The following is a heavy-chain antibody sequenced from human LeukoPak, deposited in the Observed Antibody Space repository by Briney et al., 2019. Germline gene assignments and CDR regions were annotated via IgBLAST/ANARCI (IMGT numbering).Heavy chain of an antibody. V-gene: IGHV3-23*01. J-gene: IGHJ4*02. Sequence: GGSLRLSCAASGFTFSRYAMTWVRQAPGKGLEWVSSIGPSNGTTYYAESVKGRLTISRDNSENTLYLQLNSLRADDTAIYYCVKRSTSGWFYFDYWGQGTLVTVSS. CDR3: VKRSTSGWFYFDY. CDR2: IGPSNGTT. CDR1: GFTFSRYA. D-gene: IGHD6-19*01.